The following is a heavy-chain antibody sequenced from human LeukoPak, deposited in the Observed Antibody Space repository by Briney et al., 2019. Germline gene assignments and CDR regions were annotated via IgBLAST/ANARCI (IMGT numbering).Heavy chain of an antibody. Sequence: GGSLRLSCAASGFTFSDYYMSWIRQAPGKGLEWVSYISSSGSTIYYADSVKGRFTISRDNAKNSLYLQMNSLRAEDTAVYYCAKAITMIVVELDYWGQGTLVTVSS. V-gene: IGHV3-11*01. CDR2: ISSSGSTI. CDR1: GFTFSDYY. D-gene: IGHD3-22*01. J-gene: IGHJ4*02. CDR3: AKAITMIVVELDY.